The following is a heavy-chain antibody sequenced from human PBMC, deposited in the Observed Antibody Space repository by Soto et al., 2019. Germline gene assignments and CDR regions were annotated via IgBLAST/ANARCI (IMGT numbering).Heavy chain of an antibody. CDR2: VYNSGST. Sequence: SETLSLTCTVSGVSLSNYYWTWIRQPPGKGLVWIGYVYNSGSTNYNPSLKSRVTISEDTSNSQFSLKVNSMTAADTAVYYCARYRREAVAGYTLDNWGQGSLVTVSS. CDR1: GVSLSNYY. CDR3: ARYRREAVAGYTLDN. D-gene: IGHD6-13*01. V-gene: IGHV4-59*01. J-gene: IGHJ4*02.